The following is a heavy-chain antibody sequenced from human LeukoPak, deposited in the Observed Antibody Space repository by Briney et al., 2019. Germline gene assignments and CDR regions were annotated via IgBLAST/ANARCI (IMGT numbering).Heavy chain of an antibody. CDR1: GFTFSSYW. J-gene: IGHJ4*02. D-gene: IGHD6-19*01. CDR2: INSDGSST. CDR3: AILYTQWPGEIHLFDY. Sequence: GGSLRLSCAASGFTFSSYWMHWVRQAAGKGLVWVSRINSDGSSTSYADSVKCRFTISSDYANNTLYLQMNSLMSADTAGYYSAILYTQWPGEIHLFDYWGQGTLVTVSS. V-gene: IGHV3-74*01.